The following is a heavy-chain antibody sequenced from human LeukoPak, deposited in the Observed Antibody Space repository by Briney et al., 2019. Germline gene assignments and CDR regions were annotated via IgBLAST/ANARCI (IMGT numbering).Heavy chain of an antibody. CDR2: VIGSGGSI. Sequence: GGPLRLSCAASGFTFSTYGMSWVRQSPGKGLDWVSAVIGSGGSIHYADSVTVRFNIPRDNSKNTLYPQVESVIAEDTAVYYCAKDRYFDNSGDHYESEYWGQGTLVTVSS. J-gene: IGHJ4*02. V-gene: IGHV3-23*01. D-gene: IGHD3-22*01. CDR3: AKDRYFDNSGDHYESEY. CDR1: GFTFSTYG.